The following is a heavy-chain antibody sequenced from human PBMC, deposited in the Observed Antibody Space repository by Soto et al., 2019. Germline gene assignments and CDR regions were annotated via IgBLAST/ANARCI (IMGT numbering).Heavy chain of an antibody. D-gene: IGHD3-16*02. CDR2: ISSSGSTI. Sequence: GGSLRLSCAASGFTFSSYEMNWVRQAPGKGLEWVSYISSSGSTIYYADSVKGRFTISRDNAKNSLYLQMNSLRAEDTAVYYCARGFYDYVWGSYRYPAFDIWGQGTMVTVS. CDR3: ARGFYDYVWGSYRYPAFDI. CDR1: GFTFSSYE. V-gene: IGHV3-48*03. J-gene: IGHJ3*02.